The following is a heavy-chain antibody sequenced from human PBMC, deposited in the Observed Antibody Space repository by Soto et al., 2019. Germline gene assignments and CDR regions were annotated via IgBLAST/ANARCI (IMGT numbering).Heavy chain of an antibody. D-gene: IGHD3-22*01. CDR1: GYSFTSYW. J-gene: IGHJ6*02. CDR2: IYPGDSDT. CDR3: ARSTYYCDSSGYYDPSYYYGMDV. Sequence: GESLKISCKCSGYSFTSYWIGWVRQMPGKGLEWMGIIYPGDSDTRYSPSFQGQVTISADKSISTAYLQWSSLKASDTAMYYCARSTYYCDSSGYYDPSYYYGMDVWGQGTTVTVSS. V-gene: IGHV5-51*01.